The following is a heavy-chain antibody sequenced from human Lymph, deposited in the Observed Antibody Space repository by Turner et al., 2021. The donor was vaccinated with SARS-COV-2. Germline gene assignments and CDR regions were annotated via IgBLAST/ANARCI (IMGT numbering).Heavy chain of an antibody. CDR2: NGGSCVRT. CDR3: AKDGYDGIYCGGGSCYSGWFDP. J-gene: IGHJ5*02. V-gene: IGHV3-23*01. CDR1: GLPFPSYT. Sequence: EVQLLESGGGLVQPGRSLRLSCPATGLPFPSYTMRWVRQAPGKGLEWVSANGGSCVRTKYADSGEGRVTISRDNSKNTLYLQMNSLRVEETAVYYCAKDGYDGIYCGGGSCYSGWFDPWGQGTLVTVSS. D-gene: IGHD2-15*01.